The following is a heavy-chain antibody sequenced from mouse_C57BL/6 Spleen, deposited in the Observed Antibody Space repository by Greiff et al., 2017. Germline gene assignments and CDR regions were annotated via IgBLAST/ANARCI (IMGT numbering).Heavy chain of an antibody. D-gene: IGHD2-4*01. J-gene: IGHJ3*01. CDR3: ARDGDYGGFAY. V-gene: IGHV5-4*01. CDR1: GFTFSSYA. CDR2: ISDGGSYT. Sequence: EVKLMESGGGLVKPGGSLKLSCAASGFTFSSYAMSWVRQTPEKRLEWVATISDGGSYTYYPDNVKGRFTISRDNAKNNLYLQMSHLKSEDTAMYYCARDGDYGGFAYWGQGTLVTVSA.